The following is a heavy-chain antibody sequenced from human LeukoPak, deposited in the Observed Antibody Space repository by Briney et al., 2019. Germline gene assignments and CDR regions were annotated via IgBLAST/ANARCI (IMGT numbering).Heavy chain of an antibody. D-gene: IGHD3-10*01. J-gene: IGHJ4*02. CDR3: AKDRWEGKVRGVIGY. CDR1: GFTVSSNY. V-gene: IGHV3-53*01. Sequence: GGSLRLSCAASGFTVSSNYMSWVRQAPGKGLEWVSVIYSGGSTYYADSVKGRFTISRDNSKNTLYLQMNSLRAEDTAVYYCAKDRWEGKVRGVIGYWGQGTLVTVSS. CDR2: IYSGGST.